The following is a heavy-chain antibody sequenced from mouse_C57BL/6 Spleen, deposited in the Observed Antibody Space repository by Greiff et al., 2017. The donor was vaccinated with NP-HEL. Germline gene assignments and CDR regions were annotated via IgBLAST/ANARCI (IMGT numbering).Heavy chain of an antibody. V-gene: IGHV3-6*01. D-gene: IGHD1-1*01. J-gene: IGHJ1*03. CDR2: ISYDGSN. Sequence: EVQLQESGPGLVKPSQSLSLTCSVTGYSITSGYYWNWIRQFPGNKLEWMGYISYDGSNNYNPSLKNRISITRDTSKNQFFLKLNSVTTEDTATYYCARPYSVGYFDVWGTGTTVTVSS. CDR1: GYSITSGYY. CDR3: ARPYSVGYFDV.